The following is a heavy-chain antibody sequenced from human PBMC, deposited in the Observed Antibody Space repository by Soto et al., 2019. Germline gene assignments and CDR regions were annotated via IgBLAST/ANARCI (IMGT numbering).Heavy chain of an antibody. CDR2: IYYRGNA. CDR3: ARLEGLATISYYFDF. J-gene: IGHJ4*02. D-gene: IGHD3-3*01. Sequence: PSGTPALTCSVSDDSINSDKFYWGWIRQPPGKGLEWIGSIYYRGNAYYHPSLQTRVTISLHSSKSQFSLKLNSVTAADSAVYFCARLEGLATISYYFDFWGPGALDTVSS. V-gene: IGHV4-39*01. CDR1: DDSINSDKFY.